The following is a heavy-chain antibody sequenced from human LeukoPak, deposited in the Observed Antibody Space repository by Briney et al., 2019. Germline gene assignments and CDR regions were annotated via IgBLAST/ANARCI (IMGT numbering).Heavy chain of an antibody. D-gene: IGHD6-19*01. CDR2: LSRGGGST. J-gene: IGHJ4*02. CDR1: GSTFSSYG. CDR3: AKRGYNSDSPVHYFDY. Sequence: PGGSLRLSCAASGSTFSSYGMSWVRQAPGKGLEWVSTLSRGGGSTYYADSVKGRFTISRDSSKNTLFLQMNSLRAEDTAVYYCAKRGYNSDSPVHYFDYWGQGTLVTVSS. V-gene: IGHV3-23*01.